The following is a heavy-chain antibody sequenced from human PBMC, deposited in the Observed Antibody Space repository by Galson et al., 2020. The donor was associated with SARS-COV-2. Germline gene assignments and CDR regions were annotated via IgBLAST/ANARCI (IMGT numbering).Heavy chain of an antibody. CDR1: GGSISSSSYY. V-gene: IGHV4-39*07. J-gene: IGHJ6*02. D-gene: IGHD3-9*01. Sequence: ASETLSLTCTVSGGSISSSSYYWGWIRQPPGKGLEWIGSIYYSGSTYYNPSLQSRVTISVDTSKNQFSLKLSSVTAADTAVYYCARDSELRYFDWVPHYYGMDVWGQGTTVTVSS. CDR2: IYYSGST. CDR3: ARDSELRYFDWVPHYYGMDV.